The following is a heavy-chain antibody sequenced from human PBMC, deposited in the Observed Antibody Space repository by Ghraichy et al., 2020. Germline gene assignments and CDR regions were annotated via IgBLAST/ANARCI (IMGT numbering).Heavy chain of an antibody. CDR1: GFTFSSYS. V-gene: IGHV3-21*01. J-gene: IGHJ4*02. Sequence: GGSLRLSCAASGFTFSSYSMNWVRQAPGKGLEWFSSISSSSSYIYYADSVKGRFTISRDNAKNSLYLQMNSLRAEDTAVYYCARGVENWPTYFDDWGQGTLVTFSS. CDR3: ARGVENWPTYFDD. CDR2: ISSSSSYI. D-gene: IGHD1-1*01.